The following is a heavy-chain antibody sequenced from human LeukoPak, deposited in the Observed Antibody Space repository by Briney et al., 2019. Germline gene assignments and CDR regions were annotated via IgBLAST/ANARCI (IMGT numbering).Heavy chain of an antibody. Sequence: PGGSLRLSCAASGFTFSSYSMNWVRQAPGKGLEWVSSISSSSSYIYYADSVKGRFTISRDNAKNSLYLQMNSLRAEDTAVYYCARKVQQLMHDAFDIWGQGTMVTVSS. V-gene: IGHV3-21*01. CDR2: ISSSSSYI. CDR1: GFTFSSYS. J-gene: IGHJ3*02. D-gene: IGHD6-13*01. CDR3: ARKVQQLMHDAFDI.